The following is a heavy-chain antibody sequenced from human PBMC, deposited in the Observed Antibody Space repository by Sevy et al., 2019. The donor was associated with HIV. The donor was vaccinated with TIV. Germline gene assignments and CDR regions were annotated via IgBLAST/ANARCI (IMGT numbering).Heavy chain of an antibody. D-gene: IGHD2-2*01. CDR1: GGSISSYY. Sequence: SETLSLTCTVSGGSISSYYWSWIRQPPGKGLEWIGYIYYSGSTNYNPSLKSRVTISVDTSKNQFSLKLSSVTAADTAVYYCARGPKAIVVVPAANPNFYYYGMDVWGQGTTVTVSS. J-gene: IGHJ6*02. CDR3: ARGPKAIVVVPAANPNFYYYGMDV. CDR2: IYYSGST. V-gene: IGHV4-59*01.